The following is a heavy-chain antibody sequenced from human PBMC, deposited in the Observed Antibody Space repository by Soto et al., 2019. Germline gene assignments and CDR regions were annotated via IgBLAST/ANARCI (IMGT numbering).Heavy chain of an antibody. D-gene: IGHD5-12*01. Sequence: SETLSLTCTVSGGSISSSSYYWGWIRQPPGKGLEWIGSIYYSGSTYYNPSLKSRVTISVDTSKNQFSLKLSSVTAADTAVYYCARQGEWLRYYFDYWGQGTLVTVSS. V-gene: IGHV4-39*01. CDR2: IYYSGST. CDR1: GGSISSSSYY. J-gene: IGHJ4*02. CDR3: ARQGEWLRYYFDY.